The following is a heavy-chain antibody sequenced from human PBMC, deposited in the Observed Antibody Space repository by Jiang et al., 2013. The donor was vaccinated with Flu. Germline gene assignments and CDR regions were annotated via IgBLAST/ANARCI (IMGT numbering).Heavy chain of an antibody. D-gene: IGHD5-18*01. Sequence: SSSSTIYYADSVKGRFTISRDNAKNSLYLQMNSLRDEDTAVYYCARVGYSYGRNWFDPWGQGTLVTVSS. CDR3: ARVGYSYGRNWFDP. V-gene: IGHV3-48*02. J-gene: IGHJ5*02. CDR2: SSSSTI.